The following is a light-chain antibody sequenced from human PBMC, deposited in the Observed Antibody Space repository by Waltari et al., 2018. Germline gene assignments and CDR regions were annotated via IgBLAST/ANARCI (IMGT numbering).Light chain of an antibody. J-gene: IGKJ3*01. V-gene: IGKV3-11*01. CDR2: DAS. Sequence: EVVLTQSPATLSLSPGDRATPSCRASQSVSSFLAWYQQKPGQAPRLLIYDASNRATGIPARFSGSGSGTDFTLTISSLEPEDFAVYYCQQRSNVLFAFGPGTKVDFK. CDR1: QSVSSF. CDR3: QQRSNVLFA.